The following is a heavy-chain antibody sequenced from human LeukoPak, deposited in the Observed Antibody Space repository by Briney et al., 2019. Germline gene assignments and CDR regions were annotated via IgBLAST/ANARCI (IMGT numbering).Heavy chain of an antibody. D-gene: IGHD3-3*01. Sequence: SETLSLTCSVSGVSISSYYWSWIRQSPGKGLEWIGRAYYLGNTNYSPSLRSRVIISVDMSKNQFSLTLTSMTAADTAVYYCAGTYFDFRRGGAFDIWGQGTIVTVS. V-gene: IGHV4-59*05. CDR2: AYYLGNT. J-gene: IGHJ3*02. CDR3: AGTYFDFRRGGAFDI. CDR1: GVSISSYY.